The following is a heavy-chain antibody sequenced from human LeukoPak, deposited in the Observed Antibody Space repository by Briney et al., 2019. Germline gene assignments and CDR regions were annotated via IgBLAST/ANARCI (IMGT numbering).Heavy chain of an antibody. CDR1: GYTFTGHF. V-gene: IGHV1-2*02. J-gene: IGHJ4*02. CDR2: IKPNSGGA. CDR3: ARALRTDILTTDY. D-gene: IGHD3-9*01. Sequence: ASVKVSCKASGYTFTGHFVHWVRQAPGQGLEWMGWIKPNSGGAKYAQNFQGRVSMTTDTSISTAYMELSRLRSGDTAVYYCARALRTDILTTDYWGQGTLVTVSS.